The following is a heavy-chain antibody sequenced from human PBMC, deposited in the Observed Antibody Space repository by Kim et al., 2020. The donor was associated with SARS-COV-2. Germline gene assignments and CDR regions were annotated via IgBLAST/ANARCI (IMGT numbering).Heavy chain of an antibody. CDR3: ARLPSWFGDSYYYYGMDV. V-gene: IGHV3-11*04. Sequence: GGSLRLSCAASGFTFSDYYMSWIRQAPGKGLEWVSYISSSGSTIYYADSVKGRFTISRDNAKNSLYLQMNSLRAEDTAVYYCARLPSWFGDSYYYYGMDVWGQGTTVTVSS. D-gene: IGHD3-10*01. CDR2: ISSSGSTI. CDR1: GFTFSDYY. J-gene: IGHJ6*02.